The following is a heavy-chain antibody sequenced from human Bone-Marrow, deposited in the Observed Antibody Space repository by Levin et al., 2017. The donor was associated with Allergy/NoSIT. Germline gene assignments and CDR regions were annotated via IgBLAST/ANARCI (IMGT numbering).Heavy chain of an antibody. CDR1: RDSISSRSHN. CDR2: ISHIGST. D-gene: IGHD5-12*01. V-gene: IGHV4-39*01. CDR3: ARRRLPAALPLLYSGYDSGNDAFDI. Sequence: KPSETLSLTCSVSRDSISSRSHNWGWIRQPPGKGLEWIGSISHIGSTSYSPSLQSRVTISLDTSRKQFSLRLSSVTAADTATYYCARRRLPAALPLLYSGYDSGNDAFDIWGQGTMVTVSS. J-gene: IGHJ3*02.